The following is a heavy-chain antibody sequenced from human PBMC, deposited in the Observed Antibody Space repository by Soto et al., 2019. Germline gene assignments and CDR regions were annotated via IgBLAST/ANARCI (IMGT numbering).Heavy chain of an antibody. V-gene: IGHV3-48*03. J-gene: IGHJ4*02. Sequence: GGSLRLSCAASGFTFSSYEMNWVRQAPGKGLEWVSYISSSGSTIYYADSVKGRFTISRDNAKNSLYLQMNSLRAEDTAVYYCARGGDILTGVGYFDYWGQGTLVIVSS. CDR2: ISSSGSTI. D-gene: IGHD3-9*01. CDR3: ARGGDILTGVGYFDY. CDR1: GFTFSSYE.